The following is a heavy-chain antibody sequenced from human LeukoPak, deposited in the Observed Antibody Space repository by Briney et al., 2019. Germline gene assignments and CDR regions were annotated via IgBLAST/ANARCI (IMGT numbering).Heavy chain of an antibody. CDR3: ARDLGSDDYGLD. V-gene: IGHV1-46*01. CDR1: GYTFTSYY. J-gene: IGHJ4*02. D-gene: IGHD4-17*01. Sequence: GASVKVSCKASGYTFTSYYMHWVRQAPGQGLEWMGIINPSGGSTSYAQKFQGRVTMTRDTSTSTVYMELSSLRSEDTAVYDCARDLGSDDYGLDWGQGTLVTVSS. CDR2: INPSGGST.